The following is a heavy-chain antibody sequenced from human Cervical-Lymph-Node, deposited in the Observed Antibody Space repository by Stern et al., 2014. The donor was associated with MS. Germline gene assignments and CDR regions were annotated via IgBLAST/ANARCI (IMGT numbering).Heavy chain of an antibody. CDR3: AEPPPRRSSNDPNFGLDV. Sequence: DQLVESGAEVKKPRDSLKISCKGSGYTFSKNWIAWVRQVPGKGLEWMGIIYPGDSDTRYSPSFQARVTLPPNKSINTPSLRGNGLKASDPAIDYGAEPPPRRSSNDPNFGLDVWGQGTTVTVSS. J-gene: IGHJ6*02. D-gene: IGHD6-6*01. CDR1: GYTFSKNW. V-gene: IGHV5-51*03. CDR2: IYPGDSDT.